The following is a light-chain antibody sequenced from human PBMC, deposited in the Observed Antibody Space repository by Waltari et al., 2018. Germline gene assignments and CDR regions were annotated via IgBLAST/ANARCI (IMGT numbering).Light chain of an antibody. V-gene: IGKV1-5*03. CDR2: MAS. CDR3: QQYNSAPPT. Sequence: DIQMTQSPSSLSASVGDRVTITCRASQGFSNWLAWYQQKPGKAPVLLIYMASTLQSGVPSRFIGSGSGTDFTLTISSLQPEDFATYFFQQYNSAPPTFGQGTKVEAK. J-gene: IGKJ1*01. CDR1: QGFSNW.